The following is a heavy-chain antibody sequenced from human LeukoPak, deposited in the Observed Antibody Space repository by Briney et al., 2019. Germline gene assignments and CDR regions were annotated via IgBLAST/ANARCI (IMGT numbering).Heavy chain of an antibody. J-gene: IGHJ4*02. CDR1: GYTFTSYG. CDR3: ARDFLMITFGGVEIDY. V-gene: IGHV1-18*04. Sequence: ASVKVSCKASGYTFTSYGISWVRQAPGQGLEWMGWISAYNGNTNYAQKLQGRVTMTTDTSTSTAYMELRSLRSDDTAVYYCARDFLMITFGGVEIDYWGQGTLVTVSP. CDR2: ISAYNGNT. D-gene: IGHD3-16*01.